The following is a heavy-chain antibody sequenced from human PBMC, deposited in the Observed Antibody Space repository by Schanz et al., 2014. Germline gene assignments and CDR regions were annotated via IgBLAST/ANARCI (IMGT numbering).Heavy chain of an antibody. CDR2: VSSNNIYT. CDR3: ARDMLRRYGALEI. Sequence: VQLVESGGGLVKPGDSLRLSCAASGFTFSDYYMTWIRQAPGKGLEWVSYVSSNNIYTKYADSVRGRFTISRDNAKNSLFLQMNSLRADDTAVYYCARDMLRRYGALEIWGRGTMVTVSS. D-gene: IGHD2-8*01. V-gene: IGHV3-11*06. CDR1: GFTFSDYY. J-gene: IGHJ3*02.